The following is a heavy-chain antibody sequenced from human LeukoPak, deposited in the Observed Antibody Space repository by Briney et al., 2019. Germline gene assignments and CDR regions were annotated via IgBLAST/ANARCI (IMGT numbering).Heavy chain of an antibody. D-gene: IGHD3-10*01. V-gene: IGHV4-30-4*01. CDR2: IYYSGST. CDR1: GGSISTSGYY. Sequence: TSQTLSLTCTVSGGSISTSGYYWSWIRQPPGKGLEWIGYIYYSGSTYYNPSLKSRVAISVDTSKNQFSLKLSSVTAADTAVYYCARISLRPFGELSDYWGQGTLVTVSS. CDR3: ARISLRPFGELSDY. J-gene: IGHJ4*02.